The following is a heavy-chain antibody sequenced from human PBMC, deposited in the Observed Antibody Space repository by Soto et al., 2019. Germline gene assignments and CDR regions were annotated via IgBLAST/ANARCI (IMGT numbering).Heavy chain of an antibody. CDR3: AKATDKALWFGGPHAY. V-gene: IGHV3-30*18. J-gene: IGHJ4*02. CDR1: GFTFSSYG. D-gene: IGHD3-10*01. CDR2: ISYDGSNK. Sequence: GGSLRLSCAASGFTFSSYGMHWVRQAPGKGLEWVAVISYDGSNKYYADSVKGRFTISRDNSKNTLYLQMNSLRAEDTAVYYCAKATDKALWFGGPHAYWGQGTLVTVSS.